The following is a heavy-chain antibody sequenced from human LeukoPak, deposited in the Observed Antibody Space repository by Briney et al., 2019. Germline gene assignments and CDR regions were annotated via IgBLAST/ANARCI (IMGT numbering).Heavy chain of an antibody. Sequence: GGSLRLSCAASGFSFSSYAMNWVRQAPGKGLEWVSVICGSSSSTYYVDSVKGRFTISRDNSKDTLYLQMNSLRAEDTAIYYCAKGSGGSCHSATDYWGQGTLVTVSS. CDR2: ICGSSSST. CDR1: GFSFSSYA. J-gene: IGHJ4*02. CDR3: AKGSGGSCHSATDY. D-gene: IGHD2-15*01. V-gene: IGHV3-23*01.